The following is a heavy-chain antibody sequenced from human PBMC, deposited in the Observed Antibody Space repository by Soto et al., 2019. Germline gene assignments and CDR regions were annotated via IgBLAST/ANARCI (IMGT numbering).Heavy chain of an antibody. Sequence: EAQLVESGGGLVQPGGSLRLSCEASGFMFGVYWMSWVRQAPGKGLEWVANINDDGGERNYVDSVKGRFTISRDTPNNLLFLQMTSLRDEDTAVYYCAREFYGYYTYGPGDYWGQGTLVAVSS. D-gene: IGHD3-3*01. CDR3: AREFYGYYTYGPGDY. J-gene: IGHJ4*02. CDR1: GFMFGVYW. CDR2: INDDGGER. V-gene: IGHV3-7*01.